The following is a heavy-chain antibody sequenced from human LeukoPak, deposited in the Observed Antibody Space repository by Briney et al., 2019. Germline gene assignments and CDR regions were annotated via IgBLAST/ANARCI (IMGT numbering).Heavy chain of an antibody. V-gene: IGHV4-39*01. Sequence: SETLSLTCTVSSDSFNRNNFYWGFIRQPLGKGLEWIGSISYSGTTHYNPSLQSRVAISVDTSKNLLSLRVTSVNAAGSAVYYCARQESVTMVRPVLKYFDFWGQGSRVTVSS. CDR1: SDSFNRNNFY. CDR2: ISYSGTT. J-gene: IGHJ4*02. D-gene: IGHD3-10*01. CDR3: ARQESVTMVRPVLKYFDF.